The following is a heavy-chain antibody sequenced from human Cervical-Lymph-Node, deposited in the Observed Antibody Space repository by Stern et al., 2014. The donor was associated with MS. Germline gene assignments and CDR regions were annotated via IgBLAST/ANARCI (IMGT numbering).Heavy chain of an antibody. CDR1: GYTFTSYY. J-gene: IGHJ4*02. CDR3: ARTYYDSIGYQGENYFDY. Sequence: VQLVQSGAEVKKPGASVKVSCKASGYTFTSYYMHWVRQAPGQGLEWMGIINPSGGSTSYAQKFQGRVTMTRDTSTSTVYMELSSLRSEDTAVYYCARTYYDSIGYQGENYFDYWGQGTLVTVSS. CDR2: INPSGGST. V-gene: IGHV1-46*01. D-gene: IGHD3-22*01.